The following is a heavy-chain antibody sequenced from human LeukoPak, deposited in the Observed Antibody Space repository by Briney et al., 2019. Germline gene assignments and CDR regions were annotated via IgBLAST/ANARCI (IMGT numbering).Heavy chain of an antibody. CDR1: GGSTSTYY. CDR2: IYHSGST. D-gene: IGHD5-12*01. J-gene: IGHJ4*02. V-gene: IGHV4-59*01. Sequence: KPSETLSLTCTLSGGSTSTYYWSWIRQPPGKGLEWIGYIYHSGSTNYNPSLKSRVTISVDTSKNQFSLKLSSVTAADTAVYYCARGGGYASPIGYWGQGALVTVSS. CDR3: ARGGGYASPIGY.